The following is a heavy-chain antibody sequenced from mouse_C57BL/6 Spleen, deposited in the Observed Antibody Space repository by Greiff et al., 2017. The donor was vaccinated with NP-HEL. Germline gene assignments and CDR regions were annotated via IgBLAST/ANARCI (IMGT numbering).Heavy chain of an antibody. Sequence: EVHLVESGGGLVQPKGSLKLSCAASGFTFNTYAMHWVRQAPGKGLEWVARIRSKSSNYATYYADSVKDRFTISRDDSQSMLYLQMNNLKTEDTAMYYCVREGGYEDYYAMDYWGQGTSVTVSS. J-gene: IGHJ4*01. CDR3: VREGGYEDYYAMDY. D-gene: IGHD3-1*01. V-gene: IGHV10-3*01. CDR2: IRSKSSNYAT. CDR1: GFTFNTYA.